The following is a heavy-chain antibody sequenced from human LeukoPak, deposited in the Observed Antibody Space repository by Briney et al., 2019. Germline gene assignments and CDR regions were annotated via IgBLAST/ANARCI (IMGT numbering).Heavy chain of an antibody. CDR2: INTGNGDT. CDR1: GYTFTNYA. J-gene: IGHJ4*02. D-gene: IGHD3-3*01. Sequence: ASVKVSCKASGYTFTNYAVNWMRQAPGQRLEWMGWINTGNGDTKFSQNYQARVTITRDASASTAYMELSSLTSEDTAVYSCARGLWSAHRREYYFDSWGQGTLVTVSS. CDR3: ARGLWSAHRREYYFDS. V-gene: IGHV1-3*04.